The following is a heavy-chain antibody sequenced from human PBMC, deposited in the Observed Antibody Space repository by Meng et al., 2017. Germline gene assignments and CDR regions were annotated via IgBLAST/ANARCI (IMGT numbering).Heavy chain of an antibody. J-gene: IGHJ4*02. D-gene: IGHD2-15*01. Sequence: QGQLQESGPGLVKPSGTLSLTCAVSGGSISSSNWWSWVRQPPGKGLEWIGEIYHSGSTNYNPSLKSRVTISVDKSKNQFSLKLSSVTAADTAVYYCARWSIYCSGGSCYSFDYWGQGTLVTVSS. CDR2: IYHSGST. CDR1: GGSISSSNW. CDR3: ARWSIYCSGGSCYSFDY. V-gene: IGHV4-4*02.